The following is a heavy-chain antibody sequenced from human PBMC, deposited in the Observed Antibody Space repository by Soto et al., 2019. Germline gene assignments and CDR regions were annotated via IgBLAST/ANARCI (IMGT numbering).Heavy chain of an antibody. CDR3: AKGRGGSGSLTPRVDF. D-gene: IGHD3-10*01. J-gene: IGHJ4*02. Sequence: EVQPLESGGGLVQPGGSLRLSCAASGFTFNNYAMTWVRQAPGKGLAWVSAISGGGDTTSYADSVKGRFTVSRDGSKNTLYLQMSSLRAEDTALYYCAKGRGGSGSLTPRVDFWGQGTLVTVSS. CDR1: GFTFNNYA. V-gene: IGHV3-23*01. CDR2: ISGGGDTT.